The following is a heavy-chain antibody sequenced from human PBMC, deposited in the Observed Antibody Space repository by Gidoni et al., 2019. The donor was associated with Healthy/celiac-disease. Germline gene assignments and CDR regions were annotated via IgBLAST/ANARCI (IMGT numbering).Heavy chain of an antibody. J-gene: IGHJ6*02. V-gene: IGHV3-74*01. CDR2: INSDGSST. D-gene: IGHD2-21*02. Sequence: EVQLVESGGGLVQPGGSLRLSCEASGITFSSSRMNWVRQAPGKGLVWFSRINSDGSSTSYADSVKSRFTISRDNAKNTLYLQMNSLRAEDTAVYYCARSYCGGDCYSGYYYYGMDVWGQGTTVTVSS. CDR1: GITFSSSR. CDR3: ARSYCGGDCYSGYYYYGMDV.